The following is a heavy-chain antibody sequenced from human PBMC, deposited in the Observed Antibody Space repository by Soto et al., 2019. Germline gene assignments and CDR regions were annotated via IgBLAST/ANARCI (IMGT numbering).Heavy chain of an antibody. CDR2: IYTSGST. V-gene: IGHV4-4*07. CDR1: GGSISSYY. D-gene: IGHD3-10*01. J-gene: IGHJ6*02. Sequence: QVQLQESGPGLVKPSETLSLTCTVSGGSISSYYWSWIRQPAGKGLEWIGRIYTSGSTDYNPSLKSRGTMSVDTAKIQFSLKMSSVTAADPAVYYCARDLGITMVRGVITESYYYYGIDVWGQGTTVTVSS. CDR3: ARDLGITMVRGVITESYYYYGIDV.